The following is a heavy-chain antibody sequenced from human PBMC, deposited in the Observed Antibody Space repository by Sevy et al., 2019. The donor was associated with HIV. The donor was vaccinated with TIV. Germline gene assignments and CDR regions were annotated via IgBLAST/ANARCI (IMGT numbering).Heavy chain of an antibody. Sequence: GGSLRLSCAASGFTFNSYGMHWVRQAPGKGLEWVALIWYDGSNRSYEDSVKDRFTVSRDNSKNTLYLQMNSLRAEDTAVYYCAREGLAVAGIGYYFEYWGQGTLVTVSS. J-gene: IGHJ4*02. V-gene: IGHV3-33*01. CDR2: IWYDGSNR. CDR1: GFTFNSYG. CDR3: AREGLAVAGIGYYFEY. D-gene: IGHD6-19*01.